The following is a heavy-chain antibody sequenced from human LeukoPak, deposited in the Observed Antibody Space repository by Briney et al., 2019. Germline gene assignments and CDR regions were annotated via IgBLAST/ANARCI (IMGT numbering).Heavy chain of an antibody. CDR3: AREEDDILTGYRYFDY. V-gene: IGHV4-30-4*01. D-gene: IGHD3-9*01. CDR1: GGSISSGDYY. CDR2: IYYSGST. Sequence: KPSETLSLTCTVSGGSISSGDYYRSWIRQPPGKGLEWIGYIYYSGSTYYNPSLKSRVTISVDTSKNQFSLKLSSVTAADTAVYYCAREEDDILTGYRYFDYWGQGTLVTVSS. J-gene: IGHJ4*02.